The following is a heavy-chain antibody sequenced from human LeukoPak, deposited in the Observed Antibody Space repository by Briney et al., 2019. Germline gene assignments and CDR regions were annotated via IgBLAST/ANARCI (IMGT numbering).Heavy chain of an antibody. J-gene: IGHJ4*02. CDR3: ARDLLDCGGPKCSDY. CDR2: ISYDGSNK. Sequence: GGSLRLSCAASGFTFSSYAMSWVRQAPGKGLEWVSLISYDGSNKYYSDSLKGRFTISRDNSKNTLYLQMNSLRTEDTAVYYCARDLLDCGGPKCSDYGGQGTLVTVSS. V-gene: IGHV3-30-3*01. D-gene: IGHD2-21*01. CDR1: GFTFSSYA.